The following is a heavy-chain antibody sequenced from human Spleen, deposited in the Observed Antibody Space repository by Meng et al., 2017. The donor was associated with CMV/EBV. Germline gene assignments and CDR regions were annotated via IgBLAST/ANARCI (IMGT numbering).Heavy chain of an antibody. V-gene: IGHV1-18*01. CDR3: ARLGITMVRGVSNWFDP. D-gene: IGHD3-10*01. CDR2: ISAYNGNT. Sequence: YTCTSYGISGVRQAPGQGLEWMGWISAYNGNTNYAQKLQGRVTMTTDTSTSTAYMELRSLRSDDTAVYYCARLGITMVRGVSNWFDPWGQGTLVTVSS. CDR1: YTCTSYG. J-gene: IGHJ5*02.